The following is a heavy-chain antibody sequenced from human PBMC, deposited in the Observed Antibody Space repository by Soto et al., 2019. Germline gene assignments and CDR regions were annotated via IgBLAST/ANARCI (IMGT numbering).Heavy chain of an antibody. CDR2: ISYDGSNK. CDR3: AKELWDGDKSGIAFDI. CDR1: GFTFSSYG. D-gene: IGHD3-10*01. J-gene: IGHJ3*02. Sequence: QVQLVESGGGVVQPGRSLRLSCAASGFTFSSYGMHWVRQAPGKGLEWVAVISYDGSNKYYADSVKGRFTISRDNSKNTLYLQMNSLRAEDTAVYYCAKELWDGDKSGIAFDIWGQGTMVTVSS. V-gene: IGHV3-30*18.